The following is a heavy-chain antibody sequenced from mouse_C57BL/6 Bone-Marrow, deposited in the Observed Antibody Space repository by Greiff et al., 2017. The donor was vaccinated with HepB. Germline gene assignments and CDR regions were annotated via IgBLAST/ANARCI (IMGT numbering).Heavy chain of an antibody. D-gene: IGHD1-1*01. CDR2: IDPSDSET. Sequence: QVQLKEPGAELVRPGSSVKLSCKASGYTFTSYWMHWVKQRPIQGLEWIGNIDPSDSETHYNQKFKDKATLTVDKSSSTAYMQLSSLTSEDSAVYYCAREVITTVVATQYYFDYWGQGTTLTVSS. V-gene: IGHV1-52*01. J-gene: IGHJ2*01. CDR3: AREVITTVVATQYYFDY. CDR1: GYTFTSYW.